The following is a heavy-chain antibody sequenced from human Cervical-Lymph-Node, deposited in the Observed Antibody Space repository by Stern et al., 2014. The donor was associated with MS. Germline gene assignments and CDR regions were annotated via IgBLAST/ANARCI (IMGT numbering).Heavy chain of an antibody. J-gene: IGHJ6*02. V-gene: IGHV5-51*04. D-gene: IGHD1-1*01. CDR1: GYTFTNNW. Sequence: VQLVQSGAEVKKPGESLKISCKGSGYTFTNNWIAWVRQMPGKGLEWMGIIYPDDSDIRYSPSLQGQSPTPATKPTSPASLQWSSLKAAAGAVYYWARPPPRRKWDDPNYGMDVWGQGTTVTVSS. CDR2: IYPDDSDI. CDR3: ARPPPRRKWDDPNYGMDV.